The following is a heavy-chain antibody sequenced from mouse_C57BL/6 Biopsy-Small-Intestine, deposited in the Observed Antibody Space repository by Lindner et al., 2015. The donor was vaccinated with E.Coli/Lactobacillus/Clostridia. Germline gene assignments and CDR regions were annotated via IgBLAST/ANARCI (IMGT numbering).Heavy chain of an antibody. D-gene: IGHD1-3*01. CDR2: ISTSTGDT. CDR1: GYTFTSYA. CDR3: VRSGPSVTSWYVY. Sequence: SVKVSCKASGYTFTSYAISWVRQAPGQGLEWMGWISTSTGDTNYAHKVQGRVTMTTDTATSTAYMELNSLTSDDTAVYYCVRSGPSVTSWYVYWGQGTLVTVSS. V-gene: IGHV1-81*01. J-gene: IGHJ4*01.